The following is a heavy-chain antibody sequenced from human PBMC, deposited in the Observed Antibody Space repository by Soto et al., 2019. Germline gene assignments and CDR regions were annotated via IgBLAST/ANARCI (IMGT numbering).Heavy chain of an antibody. J-gene: IGHJ4*02. D-gene: IGHD5-18*01. Sequence: EVQLVESGGGLVQPGGSLRLSCAASGFTVSSNYMSWVRQAPGKGLEWVSVIYSGGSTYYADSVKGRFTISRDNSKNTRDLQMNSLRAEDTAVYYCARDAGYSYGYRALFDYWGQGTLVTVSS. CDR3: ARDAGYSYGYRALFDY. CDR1: GFTVSSNY. V-gene: IGHV3-66*01. CDR2: IYSGGST.